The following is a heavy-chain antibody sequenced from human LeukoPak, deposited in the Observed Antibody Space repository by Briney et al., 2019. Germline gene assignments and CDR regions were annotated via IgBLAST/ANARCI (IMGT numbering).Heavy chain of an antibody. Sequence: GGSLRLSCAAPGFTFSSYWMSWVRQAPGKGLEWVANIKQDGSEKYYVDSVKGRFTISRDNAKNSLYLQMNSLRAEDTAVYYCAKGGRENWFDPWGQGTLVTVSS. J-gene: IGHJ5*02. CDR1: GFTFSSYW. V-gene: IGHV3-7*03. D-gene: IGHD3-16*01. CDR3: AKGGRENWFDP. CDR2: IKQDGSEK.